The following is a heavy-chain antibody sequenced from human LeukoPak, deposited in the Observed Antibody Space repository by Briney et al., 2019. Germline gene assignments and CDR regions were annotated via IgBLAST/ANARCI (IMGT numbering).Heavy chain of an antibody. J-gene: IGHJ5*02. CDR1: GYSISSSNW. CDR2: IYYSGST. CDR3: ARLPCSGSCYSFWFDP. Sequence: SETLSLTCAVSGYSISSSNWWGWIRQPPGKGREWIGYIYYSGSTNYNPSLKSRVTISVDTSKNQFSLKLSSMTAADTAVYYCARLPCSGSCYSFWFDPWGQGTLATVSS. D-gene: IGHD2-15*01. V-gene: IGHV4-28*01.